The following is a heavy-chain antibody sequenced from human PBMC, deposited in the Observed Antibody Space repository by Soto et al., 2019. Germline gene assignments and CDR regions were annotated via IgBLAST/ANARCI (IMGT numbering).Heavy chain of an antibody. D-gene: IGHD6-19*01. V-gene: IGHV3-23*01. CDR3: AKEGEHSSGWANFDY. J-gene: IGHJ4*02. CDR1: GFTFSTYA. Sequence: GGSLRLSCAASGFTFSTYAMSWVRQAPGKGLEWVSAISGSGGSTYYADSVKGRFTISRDNSKNTLYLQMNSLRAEDTAVYYCAKEGEHSSGWANFDYWGQGTLVTVSS. CDR2: ISGSGGST.